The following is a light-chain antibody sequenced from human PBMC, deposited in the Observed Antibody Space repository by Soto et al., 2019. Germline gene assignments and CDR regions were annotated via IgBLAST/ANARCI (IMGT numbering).Light chain of an antibody. V-gene: IGKV3-15*01. Sequence: EIVMTQSPATLSVSPGERATLSCRASQSVSSNLAWYQQKPGQAPRLLIYGASTRAPGIPARFSGSGSGTEFPLTISSPQSEDFAVYYCQHYNNWPRTFGQGTKVEIK. CDR2: GAS. CDR3: QHYNNWPRT. J-gene: IGKJ1*01. CDR1: QSVSSN.